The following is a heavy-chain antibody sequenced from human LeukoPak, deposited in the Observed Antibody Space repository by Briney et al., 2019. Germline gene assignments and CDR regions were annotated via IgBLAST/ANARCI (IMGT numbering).Heavy chain of an antibody. V-gene: IGHV4-59*08. CDR2: IYYSGST. Sequence: KPSETLSLTCTVSGGSISSYYWSWIRQPPGKGLEWIGYIYYSGSTNYNPSLKSRVTISVDTSKNQFSLKLSSVTAADTAVYYCARLGRTEYYDFWSGSHRLRTVDWFDPWGQGTLVTVSS. CDR3: ARLGRTEYYDFWSGSHRLRTVDWFDP. J-gene: IGHJ5*02. D-gene: IGHD3-3*01. CDR1: GGSISSYY.